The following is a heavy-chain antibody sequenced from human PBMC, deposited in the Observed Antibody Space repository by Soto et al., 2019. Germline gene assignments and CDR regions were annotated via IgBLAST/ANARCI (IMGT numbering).Heavy chain of an antibody. D-gene: IGHD6-19*01. Sequence: GGPLRLSCPASVFTFSSYGMHWVRQAPGKGLEWVAVISYDGSNKYYADSVKGRFTISRDNSKNTLYLQMNSLRAEDTAVYYCANGYSSGWYFDYWGQGTLVTVSS. CDR3: ANGYSSGWYFDY. V-gene: IGHV3-30*18. CDR2: ISYDGSNK. J-gene: IGHJ4*02. CDR1: VFTFSSYG.